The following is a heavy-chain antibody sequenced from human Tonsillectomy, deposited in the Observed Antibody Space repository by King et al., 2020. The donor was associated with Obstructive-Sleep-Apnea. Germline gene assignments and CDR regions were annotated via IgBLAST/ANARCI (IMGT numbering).Heavy chain of an antibody. Sequence: QLQLQESGPGLVKPSETLSLTCTVSGGSISSYYWSWIRQPAGKGLEWIGRIYTSWSTYYTPSLKSRVTMSVDTSKNRFSLRLSSVTAADTAVYFCAREARGNYDFDYWGQGTLVTVSS. CDR3: AREARGNYDFDY. CDR2: IYTSWST. J-gene: IGHJ4*02. V-gene: IGHV4-4*07. CDR1: GGSISSYY. D-gene: IGHD1-26*01.